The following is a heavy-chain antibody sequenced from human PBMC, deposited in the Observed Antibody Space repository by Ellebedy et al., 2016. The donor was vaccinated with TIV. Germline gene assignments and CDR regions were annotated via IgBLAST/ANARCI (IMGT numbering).Heavy chain of an antibody. CDR3: ARIYSPQYYYDSSGYPTKYFDY. Sequence: SGPTLVXPTQTLTLTCTFSGFSLSTSGMCVSWIRQPPGKALEWLALIDWDDDKYYSTSLKTRLTISKDTSKNQVVLTMTNMDPVDTATYYCARIYSPQYYYDSSGYPTKYFDYWGQGTLVTVSS. CDR1: GFSLSTSGMC. J-gene: IGHJ4*02. CDR2: IDWDDDK. V-gene: IGHV2-70*01. D-gene: IGHD3-22*01.